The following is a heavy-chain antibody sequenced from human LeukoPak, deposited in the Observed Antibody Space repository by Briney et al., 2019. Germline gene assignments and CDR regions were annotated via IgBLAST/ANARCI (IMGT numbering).Heavy chain of an antibody. J-gene: IGHJ4*02. D-gene: IGHD6-19*01. Sequence: PGGSLRLSCAASGFTFSSYAMSWVRQAPGKGLEWVSAISGSGGSTYYADSVKGRFTISRDNSKNTLYLQMNSLRAEDTAVYYCAAQYSSGWYGAFDYWGQGTLVTVSS. V-gene: IGHV3-23*01. CDR3: AAQYSSGWYGAFDY. CDR1: GFTFSSYA. CDR2: ISGSGGST.